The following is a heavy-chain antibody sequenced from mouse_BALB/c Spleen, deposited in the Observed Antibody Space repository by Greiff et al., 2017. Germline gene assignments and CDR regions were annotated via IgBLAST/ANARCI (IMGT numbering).Heavy chain of an antibody. CDR1: GYTFTSYT. J-gene: IGHJ4*01. CDR3: ASGVRGAMDY. Sequence: VQLQQSGAELARPGASVKMSCKASGYTFTSYTMHWVKQRPGQGLEWIGYINPSSGYTNYNQKFKDKATLTADKSSSTAYMQLSSLTSEDSAVYYCASGVRGAMDYWGQGTSVTVSS. CDR2: INPSSGYT. V-gene: IGHV1-4*01. D-gene: IGHD2-14*01.